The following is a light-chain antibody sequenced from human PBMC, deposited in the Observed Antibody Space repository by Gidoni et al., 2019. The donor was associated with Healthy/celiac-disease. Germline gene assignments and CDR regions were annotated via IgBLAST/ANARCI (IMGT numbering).Light chain of an antibody. CDR3: GTWDSSLSAWV. V-gene: IGLV1-51*02. J-gene: IGLJ3*02. Sequence: QSVLTQPPSVSAAPGQKVTISCSGSSSNIRNNYVSLYQQFPGTAPKLLIYENNKRPSGIPDRFSGSKSGTSATLGITGLQTGDEADYYCGTWDSSLSAWVFGGGTKLTVL. CDR2: ENN. CDR1: SSNIRNNY.